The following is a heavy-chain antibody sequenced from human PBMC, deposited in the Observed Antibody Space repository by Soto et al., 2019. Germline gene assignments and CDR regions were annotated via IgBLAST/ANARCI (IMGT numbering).Heavy chain of an antibody. J-gene: IGHJ4*02. V-gene: IGHV3-9*01. Sequence: EVQLVESGGGLVQPGRSLRLSCAASGFTFDDYAMDWVRQGPGKGLEWVSGISWNSGSLAYADSVKGRFTISRDNAKNSLYLQMHSLRVEDTAFYYCVRVWGGLCFDYWGQGTLVTVSS. CDR2: ISWNSGSL. D-gene: IGHD3-3*01. CDR1: GFTFDDYA. CDR3: VRVWGGLCFDY.